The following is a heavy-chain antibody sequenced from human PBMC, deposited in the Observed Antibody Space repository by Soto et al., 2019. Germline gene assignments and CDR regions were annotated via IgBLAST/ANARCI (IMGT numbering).Heavy chain of an antibody. CDR2: ISAGNGNT. CDR1: GYTFYSHS. J-gene: IGHJ6*01. CDR3: ARCRQQDYYYGMDV. V-gene: IGHV1-18*01. Sequence: QAQLVQSGAEVKKPGASVKVSCKASGYTFYSHSISWVRQAPGQGLEWMGRISAGNGNTKYAQKFRGTVTMTTDTSTSTAYMEPRNLRSADRAVYYSARCRQQDYYYGMDVWGQGTTVTVAS. D-gene: IGHD6-13*01.